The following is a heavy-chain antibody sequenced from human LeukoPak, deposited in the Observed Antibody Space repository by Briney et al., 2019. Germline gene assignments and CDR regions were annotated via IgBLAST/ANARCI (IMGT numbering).Heavy chain of an antibody. V-gene: IGHV3-21*01. Sequence: PGGSLRLSCAASGFTFSSYSMNWVRQAPGKGLEWVSSISSSSSYIYYADSVKGRFTISRDNAKNSLYLQMNSLRAEDTAVYYCARDERAVAVRNYWGQGTLVTVSS. J-gene: IGHJ4*02. CDR2: ISSSSSYI. CDR3: ARDERAVAVRNY. CDR1: GFTFSSYS. D-gene: IGHD6-19*01.